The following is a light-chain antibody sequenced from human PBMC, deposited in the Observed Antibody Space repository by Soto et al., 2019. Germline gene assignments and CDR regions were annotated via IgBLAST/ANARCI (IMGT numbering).Light chain of an antibody. CDR3: QQYYSYPVT. Sequence: DIQMTQSPSSLSASVGDRFTITCLASQSISSYLNWYQQKPGKAPKLLIYAASTLQSGVPSRFSGSGSGTDFTLTISCLQSEDFATYYCQQYYSYPVTFGQGTKVDIK. CDR1: QSISSY. J-gene: IGKJ1*01. V-gene: IGKV1-39*01. CDR2: AAS.